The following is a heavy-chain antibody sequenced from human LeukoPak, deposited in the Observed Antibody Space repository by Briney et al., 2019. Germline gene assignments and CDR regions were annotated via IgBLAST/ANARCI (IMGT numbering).Heavy chain of an antibody. V-gene: IGHV1-8*01. CDR2: MNPNSGNT. CDR3: ARAGCSSTSCDTPETFDY. D-gene: IGHD2-2*02. CDR1: GYTFTSYD. J-gene: IGHJ4*02. Sequence: ASVKVSCKASGYTFTSYDINWVRQATGQGLEWMGWMNPNSGNTGYAQKFQGRVTMTRNTSISTAYMELSSLRSEDTAVYYCARAGCSSTSCDTPETFDYWGQGTLVTVSS.